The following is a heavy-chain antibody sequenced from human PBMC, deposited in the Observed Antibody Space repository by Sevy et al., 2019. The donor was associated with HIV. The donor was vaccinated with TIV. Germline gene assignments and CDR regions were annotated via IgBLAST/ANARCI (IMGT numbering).Heavy chain of an antibody. CDR3: ARDLPPSATTVAHFDY. V-gene: IGHV3-48*03. J-gene: IGHJ4*02. D-gene: IGHD4-17*01. CDR1: GFTFSSYE. CDR2: ISNSGTTI. Sequence: GGSLRLSCAASGFTFSSYEMNWVRQAPGKGLEWVSYISNSGTTISYSDSVRGRFTISRDNARNSLYLQMNSLRAEDTAVYYCARDLPPSATTVAHFDYWGQGSLVTVSS.